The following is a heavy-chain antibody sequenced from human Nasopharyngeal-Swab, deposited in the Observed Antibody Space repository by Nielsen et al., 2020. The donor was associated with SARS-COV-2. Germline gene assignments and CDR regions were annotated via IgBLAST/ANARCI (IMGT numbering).Heavy chain of an antibody. CDR1: GYTFTNYG. Sequence: AAVKVSCKASGYTFTNYGITWVRQAPGQGLEGMAWNRTYNGDTRYAQNFQDRVTVTTDTSTTKAYMELRSLRSDDTAVYYCARGGWDLSEYFCHWGQGILVTVSS. CDR2: NRTYNGDT. D-gene: IGHD1-26*01. J-gene: IGHJ1*01. CDR3: ARGGWDLSEYFCH. V-gene: IGHV1-18*01.